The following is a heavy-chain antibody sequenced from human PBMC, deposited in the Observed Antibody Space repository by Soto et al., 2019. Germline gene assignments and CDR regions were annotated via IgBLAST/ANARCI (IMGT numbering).Heavy chain of an antibody. CDR1: GFTFENYA. D-gene: IGHD4-4*01. V-gene: IGHV3-9*01. J-gene: IGHJ4*02. CDR3: AKDKVYSNYQYYFAS. Sequence: GGSLRLSCAASGFTFENYAMHWVRQGPGKGLEWVAGISWKSGSIGYADSVRGRFTISRDNAKNSLYLQMNSLGPEDTALYYCAKDKVYSNYQYYFASWGQGTLVTVSS. CDR2: ISWKSGSI.